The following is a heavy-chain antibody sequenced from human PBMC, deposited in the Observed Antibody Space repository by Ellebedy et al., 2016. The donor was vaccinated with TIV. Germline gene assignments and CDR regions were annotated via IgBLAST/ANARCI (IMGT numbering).Heavy chain of an antibody. V-gene: IGHV1-18*01. CDR1: GYTFSSYG. D-gene: IGHD2-21*02. CDR2: VSGYNGNI. CDR3: GRAKVMTAHLDQ. Sequence: AASVKVSCKTSGYTFSSYGISWVRQAPAQGLEWMGWVSGYNGNINYAQKFLDRVTMTIDTSTATAYMALRNLRSDDTAVYYCGRAKVMTAHLDQWGQGTPVTASS. J-gene: IGHJ4*02.